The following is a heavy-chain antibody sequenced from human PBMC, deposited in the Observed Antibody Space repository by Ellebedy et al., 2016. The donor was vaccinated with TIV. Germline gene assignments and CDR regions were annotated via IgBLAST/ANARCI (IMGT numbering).Heavy chain of an antibody. V-gene: IGHV1-18*01. J-gene: IGHJ6*02. CDR1: GYTFTSYG. D-gene: IGHD4-23*01. CDR3: ARDRGVTLWDNSPNHSNRVVPYYYGMDV. Sequence: ASVKVSXXASGYTFTSYGISWVRQAPGQGLEWMGIINPSGGSTSYAQKFQGRVTMTTDTSTSTAYMELRSLRSDDTAVYYCARDRGVTLWDNSPNHSNRVVPYYYGMDVWGQGTTVTVSS. CDR2: INPSGGST.